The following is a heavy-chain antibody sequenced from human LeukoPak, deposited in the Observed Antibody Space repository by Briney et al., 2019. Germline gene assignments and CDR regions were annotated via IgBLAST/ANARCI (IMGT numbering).Heavy chain of an antibody. CDR3: ARVLPRTEDAFDI. Sequence: PSETLSLTCTVSGGSISSYYWSWIRQPPGKGLEWIGYIYYSGSTNYNPSLKSRVTISVDTSKNQFSLKLSSVTAADTAVYYCARVLPRTEDAFDIWGQGTMVTVSS. D-gene: IGHD4/OR15-4a*01. V-gene: IGHV4-59*01. J-gene: IGHJ3*02. CDR1: GGSISSYY. CDR2: IYYSGST.